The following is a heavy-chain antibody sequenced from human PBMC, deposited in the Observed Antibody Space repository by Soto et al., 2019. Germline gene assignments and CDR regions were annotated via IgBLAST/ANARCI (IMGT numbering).Heavy chain of an antibody. J-gene: IGHJ6*02. D-gene: IGHD6-6*01. CDR3: ARSESTYLPTPYSSSLPWFGMDV. CDR1: DGSINYYY. V-gene: IGHV4-59*08. Sequence: PSETLSLTCNVSDGSINYYYWSWIRKPPGEGLEWIGYIYYSGSTYYNPSLKSRVTISVDTSKNQFSLKLSSVTAADTAVYYCARSESTYLPTPYSSSLPWFGMDVWGQGTTVTVSS. CDR2: IYYSGST.